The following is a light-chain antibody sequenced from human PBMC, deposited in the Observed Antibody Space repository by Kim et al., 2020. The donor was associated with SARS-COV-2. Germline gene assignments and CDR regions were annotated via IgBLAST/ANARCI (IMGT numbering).Light chain of an antibody. Sequence: GQRVTISCPGSSSNIGSNYVYWYQQLPGTAPKLLIYRNNQRPSGVPDRFSGSKSGTSASLAISGLRSEDEADYYCAAWDDSLSGWVFGGGTQLTVL. J-gene: IGLJ3*02. CDR1: SSNIGSNY. CDR2: RNN. CDR3: AAWDDSLSGWV. V-gene: IGLV1-47*01.